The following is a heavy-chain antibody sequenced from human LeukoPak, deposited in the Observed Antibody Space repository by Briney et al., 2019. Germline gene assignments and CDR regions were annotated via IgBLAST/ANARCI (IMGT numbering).Heavy chain of an antibody. Sequence: ASVKVSRKTSGYTFTSSGITWVRQAPGQGLEWMGWINTHNGYSKYAQRLQGRVTMTADTSTSTAYMELSSLTSDDTAVYFCAKNTTGGYSDSWGQGTLVTVSS. CDR2: INTHNGYS. CDR1: GYTFTSSG. J-gene: IGHJ4*02. CDR3: AKNTTGGYSDS. V-gene: IGHV1-18*01. D-gene: IGHD2-15*01.